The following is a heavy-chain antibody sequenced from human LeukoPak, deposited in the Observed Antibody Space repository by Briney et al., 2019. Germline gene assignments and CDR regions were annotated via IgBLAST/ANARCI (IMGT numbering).Heavy chain of an antibody. CDR2: ITLSSTTI. J-gene: IGHJ4*02. CDR3: AREPTYTSSWYTTCDY. V-gene: IGHV3-48*01. D-gene: IGHD6-13*01. CDR1: RFTFNNYN. Sequence: GGSLRLSCAASRFTFNNYNMNWVRQAPGKGLEWVSYITLSSTTIYYADSVKGRFTISRDNAKNSLYLQMNSLRAEDTAVYYCAREPTYTSSWYTTCDYWGRGTLVTVSS.